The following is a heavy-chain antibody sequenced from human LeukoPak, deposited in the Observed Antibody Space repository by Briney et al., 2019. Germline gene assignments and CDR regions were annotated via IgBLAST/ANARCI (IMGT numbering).Heavy chain of an antibody. CDR2: ISYDGSNK. V-gene: IGHV3-30-3*01. D-gene: IGHD2-2*01. J-gene: IGHJ4*02. CDR3: ARDSCSSTSCYSYYFDY. Sequence: PGGSLRLSCAASGFTFSSYAMHWVRQAPGKGLEWVAVISYDGSNKYYADSVKGRFTISRDNSKNTLYLQMNSLGAEDTAVYYCARDSCSSTSCYSYYFDYWGQGTLVTVSS. CDR1: GFTFSSYA.